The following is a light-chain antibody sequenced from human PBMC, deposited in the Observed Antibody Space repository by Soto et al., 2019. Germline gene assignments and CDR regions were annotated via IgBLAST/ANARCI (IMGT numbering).Light chain of an antibody. J-gene: IGLJ1*01. CDR1: RRDVGGYNY. V-gene: IGLV2-8*01. CDR2: GVT. CDR3: SSYVGSDVFV. Sequence: QSILTQPPSASGSPGQSVRISGTGTRRDVGGYNYVAWYQQHPGKAPKLMIYGVTKRPSGVPDRFSGSKSGNTAFLTVSGLQPGDEADYYCSSYVGSDVFVFGTGTKVTVL.